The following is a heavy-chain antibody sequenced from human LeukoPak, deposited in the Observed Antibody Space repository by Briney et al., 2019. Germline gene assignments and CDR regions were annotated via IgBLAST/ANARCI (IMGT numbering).Heavy chain of an antibody. J-gene: IGHJ5*02. V-gene: IGHV1-18*01. D-gene: IGHD2-21*01. CDR2: ISGYSGKT. CDR3: VRVGSAYGDPLEFDP. Sequence: GASVKVSCKASGYSFNKFGISWVRQAPGQGLEWMGWISGYSGKTDSAQKLQDRVTMTTDNSTSTAYLELRSLRSDDTAVYFCVRVGSAYGDPLEFDPWGQGTLVTVSS. CDR1: GYSFNKFG.